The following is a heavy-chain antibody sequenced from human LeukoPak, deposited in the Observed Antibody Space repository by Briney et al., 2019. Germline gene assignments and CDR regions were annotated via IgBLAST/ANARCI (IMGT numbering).Heavy chain of an antibody. Sequence: ASVKVSCKASGYTFTGYYMHWVRQAPGQGLEWMGWINPNSGGTNYAQKFQGRVTMTGDTSISTAYMELSRLRSDDTAVYYCARVPIAARPGTTFDPWGQGTLVTVSS. V-gene: IGHV1-2*02. J-gene: IGHJ5*02. D-gene: IGHD6-6*01. CDR1: GYTFTGYY. CDR3: ARVPIAARPGTTFDP. CDR2: INPNSGGT.